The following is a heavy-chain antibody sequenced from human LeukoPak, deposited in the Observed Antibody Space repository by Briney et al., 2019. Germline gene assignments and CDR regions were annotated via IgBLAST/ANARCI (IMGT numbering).Heavy chain of an antibody. V-gene: IGHV1-2*02. J-gene: IGHJ4*02. CDR2: INPSSSGT. D-gene: IGHD3-3*01. CDR3: ARDYEKRFDY. Sequence: ASVKVSCKASGYTFTGYYMHWVRQAPGQGLEWMGWINPSSSGTTDSQKFQGRVTMTRDTSISTAYMELSRLRSDDTAVYYCARDYEKRFDYWGQVTLVTVSS. CDR1: GYTFTGYY.